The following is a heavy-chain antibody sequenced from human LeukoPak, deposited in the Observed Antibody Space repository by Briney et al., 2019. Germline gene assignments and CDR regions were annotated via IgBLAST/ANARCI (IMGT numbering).Heavy chain of an antibody. D-gene: IGHD1-20*01. CDR2: TYYRSKWYS. Sequence: SQTLSLTCAISGDSDSSNSAAWNWIRQSPSRGLEWLGRTYYRSKWYSDYAVSVKSRITINPDTSKNQFSLQLDSVTPEDTAVYYCARVNNWNDDHYFDYWGQGTLVTVSS. V-gene: IGHV6-1*01. J-gene: IGHJ4*02. CDR3: ARVNNWNDDHYFDY. CDR1: GDSDSSNSAA.